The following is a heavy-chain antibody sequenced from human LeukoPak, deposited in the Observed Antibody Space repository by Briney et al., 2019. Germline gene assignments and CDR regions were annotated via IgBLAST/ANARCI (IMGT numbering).Heavy chain of an antibody. CDR1: GFTFSSYA. CDR3: TTWGIVGATTQI. J-gene: IGHJ3*02. D-gene: IGHD1-26*01. V-gene: IGHV3-23*01. CDR2: ISGSGGST. Sequence: PGGSLRLSCAASGFTFSSYAMSWVRQAPGKGLEWVSAISGSGGSTYYADSVKGRFTISRDNSKNTLYLQMNSLKTEDTAVYYCTTWGIVGATTQIWGQGTMVTVSS.